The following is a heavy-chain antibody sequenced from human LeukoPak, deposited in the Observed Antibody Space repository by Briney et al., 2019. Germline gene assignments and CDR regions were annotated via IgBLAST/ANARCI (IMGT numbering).Heavy chain of an antibody. CDR2: IYYSGST. D-gene: IGHD3-10*01. Sequence: SQTLSLTCTVSGGSISSGDYYWSWIRQPPGKGLEWIGYIYYSGSTYYNPSLKSRVTISVDTSKNQFSLKLNSVTAADTAVYYCARADYYGSGGYYVFDYWGQGTLVTVSS. CDR3: ARADYYGSGGYYVFDY. V-gene: IGHV4-30-4*01. CDR1: GGSISSGDYY. J-gene: IGHJ4*02.